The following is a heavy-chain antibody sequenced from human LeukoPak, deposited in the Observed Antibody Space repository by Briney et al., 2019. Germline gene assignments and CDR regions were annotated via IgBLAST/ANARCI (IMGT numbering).Heavy chain of an antibody. CDR1: GFTFSSYT. J-gene: IGHJ4*02. CDR2: IDSSGTKT. D-gene: IGHD3-3*01. V-gene: IGHV3-23*01. Sequence: GGSLRLSCAASGFTFSSYTMSWARQAPGKGLAWVSGIDSSGTKTTYADSVKGRFTISRDNPRNTLYLQMNSLRAEDTAVYYCAKDETGFLNYFHYWGQGALVTVSS. CDR3: AKDETGFLNYFHY.